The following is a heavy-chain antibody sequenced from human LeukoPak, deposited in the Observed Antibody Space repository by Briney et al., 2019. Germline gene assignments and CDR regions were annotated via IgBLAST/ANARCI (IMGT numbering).Heavy chain of an antibody. V-gene: IGHV3-30*02. CDR2: IRYDGSNK. CDR3: AKEYCSGGSCLNY. CDR1: GFTFSSYG. Sequence: QPGGSLRLSCAASGFTFSSYGMHWVRQAPGKGLEWVAFIRYDGSNKYYADSVKGRFTISRDNSRNTLYLQMNSLRAEDTAVYYCAKEYCSGGSCLNYWGQGTLVTVSP. J-gene: IGHJ4*02. D-gene: IGHD2-15*01.